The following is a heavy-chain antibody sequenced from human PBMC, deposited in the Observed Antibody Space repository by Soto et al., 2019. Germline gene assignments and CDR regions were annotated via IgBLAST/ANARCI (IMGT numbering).Heavy chain of an antibody. CDR1: GFTFGHYA. V-gene: IGHV3-48*02. D-gene: IGHD5-18*01. Sequence: PGGSLRLSCAGSGFTFGHYAIHWVRQAPSKGLEWVSYISSSSSTIYYADSVKGRFTISRDNAKNSLYLQMNSLRDEDTAVYYCARAVQLWGDVWGQGTTVTVSS. CDR3: ARAVQLWGDV. CDR2: ISSSSSTI. J-gene: IGHJ6*02.